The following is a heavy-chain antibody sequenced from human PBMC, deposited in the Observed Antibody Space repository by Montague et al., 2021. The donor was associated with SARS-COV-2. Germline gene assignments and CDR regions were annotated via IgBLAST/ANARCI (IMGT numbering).Heavy chain of an antibody. CDR2: ISNDASMI. CDR1: GFTFSGYS. CDR3: AKDRLTRAARPGSLVF. J-gene: IGHJ1*01. Sequence: SLGLSCAASGFTFSGYSVSWVRQAPGKGLEWVSYISNDASMIYYVDSVKGRFTISRDNARNSLYLQMNSLRADDTAVYYCAKDRLTRAARPGSLVFWGQGTLVTVSS. D-gene: IGHD6-6*01. V-gene: IGHV3-48*03.